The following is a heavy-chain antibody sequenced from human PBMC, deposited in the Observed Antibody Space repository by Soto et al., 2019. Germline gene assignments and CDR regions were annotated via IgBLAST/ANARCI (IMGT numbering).Heavy chain of an antibody. CDR3: ARHPTTVTTWYYSDY. CDR1: GGTFSRYD. J-gene: IGHJ4*02. V-gene: IGHV1-69*06. Sequence: QVQLVQSGAEVKKPGSSLKVSCKASGGTFSRYDSSWGRQAPGQGLEWMGGIIPIFGTANYAQKFQGRVTITAEKSTSTAYMGLGSLGSEDTAGYYCARHPTTVTTWYYSDYWGQGALVIVST. CDR2: IIPIFGTA. D-gene: IGHD4-17*01.